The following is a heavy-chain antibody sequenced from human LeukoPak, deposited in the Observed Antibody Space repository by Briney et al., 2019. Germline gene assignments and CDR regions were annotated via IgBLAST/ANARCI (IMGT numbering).Heavy chain of an antibody. J-gene: IGHJ5*02. V-gene: IGHV1-2*02. D-gene: IGHD5-12*01. Sequence: GASVKVSCKASGYTFTGHYMHWVRQAPGQGLEWMGWINPNSGGTNYAQKFQGRVTMTRDTSISTAYMELRRLRSDDTAVYYCARDLGIVATIFREAVNWFDPWGQGTLVTVSS. CDR2: INPNSGGT. CDR3: ARDLGIVATIFREAVNWFDP. CDR1: GYTFTGHY.